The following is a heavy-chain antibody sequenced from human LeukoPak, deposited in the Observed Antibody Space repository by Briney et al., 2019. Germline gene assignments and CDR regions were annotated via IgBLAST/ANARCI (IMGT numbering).Heavy chain of an antibody. CDR3: AKLDVSYGDYVLAGSYYYYGMDV. D-gene: IGHD4-17*01. V-gene: IGHV3-23*01. CDR1: GFTFSSYA. J-gene: IGHJ6*02. CDR2: ISGSGGST. Sequence: PGGSLRLSCAASGFTFSSYAMSGGPQAPGKGLEWVSAISGSGGSTYYADSVKGRFTISRDNSKNTLYLQMNSLRAEDTAVYYCAKLDVSYGDYVLAGSYYYYGMDVWGQGTTVTVSS.